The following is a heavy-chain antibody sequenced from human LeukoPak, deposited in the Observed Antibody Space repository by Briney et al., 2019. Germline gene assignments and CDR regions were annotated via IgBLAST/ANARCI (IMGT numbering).Heavy chain of an antibody. CDR1: GFTFDDYA. V-gene: IGHV3-9*01. Sequence: GRSLRLSCAASGFTFDDYAMHWVRQAPGKGLEWVSGISWNSGSIGYADSVKGRFTISRDNAKNSLYLQMNSLRAEDTAVYYCTRMWRSSRGTIFGVVDDAFDIWGQGTMVTVSS. D-gene: IGHD3-3*01. CDR2: ISWNSGSI. CDR3: TRMWRSSRGTIFGVVDDAFDI. J-gene: IGHJ3*02.